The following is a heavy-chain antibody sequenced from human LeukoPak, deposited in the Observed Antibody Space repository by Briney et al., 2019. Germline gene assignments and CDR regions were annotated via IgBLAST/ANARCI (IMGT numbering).Heavy chain of an antibody. CDR1: GGSISSSSYY. V-gene: IGHV4-39*07. CDR2: IYYSGST. J-gene: IGHJ6*03. D-gene: IGHD3-10*01. Sequence: SETLSLACTVSGGSISSSSYYWGWIRQPPGKGLEWIGSIYYSGSTYYNPSLKSRVTISVDTSKNQFSLKLSSVTAADTAVYYCARVEEGYGSGRRENYYYYYMDVWGKGTTVTISS. CDR3: ARVEEGYGSGRRENYYYYYMDV.